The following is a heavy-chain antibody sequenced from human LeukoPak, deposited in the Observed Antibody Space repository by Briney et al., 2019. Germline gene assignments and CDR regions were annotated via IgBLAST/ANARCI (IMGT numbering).Heavy chain of an antibody. J-gene: IGHJ4*02. V-gene: IGHV1-2*02. Sequence: ASVKVSCKASGYTFTGYYMHWVRQAPGQGLEWMGWINPNSGGTNYAQKFQGRVTMTRGTSISTAYMELSRLRSDDTAVYYCARAYDSSGYPFDYWGQGTLVTVSS. CDR2: INPNSGGT. CDR3: ARAYDSSGYPFDY. CDR1: GYTFTGYY. D-gene: IGHD3-22*01.